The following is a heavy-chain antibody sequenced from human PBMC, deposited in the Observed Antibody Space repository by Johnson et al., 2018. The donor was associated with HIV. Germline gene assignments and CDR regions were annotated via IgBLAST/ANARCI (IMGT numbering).Heavy chain of an antibody. V-gene: IGHV3-30*04. Sequence: LRLSCAASGFTFSSYAMHWVRQAPGKGLEWVAVISYDGSNKYYADSVKGRFTISRDNSKNTLYLQMNSLRPEDTAVYYCAKDGQRGRAMIVARLGAFDIWGQGTMVTVSS. CDR2: ISYDGSNK. J-gene: IGHJ3*02. CDR3: AKDGQRGRAMIVARLGAFDI. D-gene: IGHD3-22*01. CDR1: GFTFSSYA.